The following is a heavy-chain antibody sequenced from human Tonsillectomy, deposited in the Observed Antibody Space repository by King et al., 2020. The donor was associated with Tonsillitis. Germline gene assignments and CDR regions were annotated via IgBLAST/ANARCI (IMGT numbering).Heavy chain of an antibody. CDR2: ISYSSVYI. D-gene: IGHD5-12*01. J-gene: IGHJ4*02. CDR3: ARDQDSGYVN. Sequence: VQLVESGGGLVKPGGSLRLSCAASGFTFSSYNMNWVRQAPGKGLEWVSSISYSSVYIIYADSVKGRFTISRDKAKNSLYLQMNSLRAEDTAVYYCARDQDSGYVNWGQGTLVTVSS. V-gene: IGHV3-21*01. CDR1: GFTFSSYN.